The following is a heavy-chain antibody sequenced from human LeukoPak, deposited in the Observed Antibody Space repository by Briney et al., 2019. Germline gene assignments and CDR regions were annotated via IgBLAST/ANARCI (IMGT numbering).Heavy chain of an antibody. V-gene: IGHV1-69*04. D-gene: IGHD6-13*01. CDR2: IIPILGIA. J-gene: IGHJ6*03. CDR3: TKAHVAAADYYYIYMDV. CDR1: GGTFSSYA. Sequence: SVKVSCKASGGTFSSYAISWVRQAPGQGLEWMGRIIPILGIANYAQKFQGRVTITADKSTSTAYMELSSLRAEDAAVYYCTKAHVAAADYYYIYMDVWGKGTTVTVSS.